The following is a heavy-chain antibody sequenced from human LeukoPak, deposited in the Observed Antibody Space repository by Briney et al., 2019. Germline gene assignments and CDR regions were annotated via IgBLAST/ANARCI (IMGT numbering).Heavy chain of an antibody. V-gene: IGHV3-43*02. CDR2: INGGDGRT. CDR3: VKDVVRNGYNYFDC. J-gene: IGHJ4*02. Sequence: GGSLRLSCAASGFTFNNYVMHWVRQAPGKGLEWVSLINGGDGRTYYADSVKGRFTISRDNSKNPLYLQMNGLRTEDTAMYFCVKDVVRNGYNYFDCWGQGTLVTVSS. CDR1: GFTFNNYV. D-gene: IGHD5-24*01.